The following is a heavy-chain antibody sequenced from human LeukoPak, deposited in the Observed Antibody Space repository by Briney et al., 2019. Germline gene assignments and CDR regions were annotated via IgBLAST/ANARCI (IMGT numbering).Heavy chain of an antibody. V-gene: IGHV4-59*01. D-gene: IGHD3-3*01. CDR3: AREFSDFWSGYYLAGNYFDY. CDR2: TYYSGST. Sequence: SETLSLTCTVSGGSISSYYWSWIRQPPGKGLEWIGYTYYSGSTNYNPSLKSRVTIPVDTSKNQFSLKLSSVTAADTAVYYCAREFSDFWSGYYLAGNYFDYWGQGTLVTVSS. J-gene: IGHJ4*02. CDR1: GGSISSYY.